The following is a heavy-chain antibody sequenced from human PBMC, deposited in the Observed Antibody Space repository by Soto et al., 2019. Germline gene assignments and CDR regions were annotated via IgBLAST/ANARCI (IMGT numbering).Heavy chain of an antibody. Sequence: PSETLPLTCTVSGGSLSSGDYNWSWIRQPPGKGLEWIGNSYYSGSTYYNPSLKSRPTIAMETSNNQFSLKLSSVTAADTAVYYCGREKRVALINMLRRRIIQAQSYWFCPWGQGTLVTVS. CDR2: SYYSGST. CDR1: GGSLSSGDYN. CDR3: GREKRVALINMLRRRIIQAQSYWFCP. V-gene: IGHV4-30-4*01. J-gene: IGHJ5*02. D-gene: IGHD3-10*01.